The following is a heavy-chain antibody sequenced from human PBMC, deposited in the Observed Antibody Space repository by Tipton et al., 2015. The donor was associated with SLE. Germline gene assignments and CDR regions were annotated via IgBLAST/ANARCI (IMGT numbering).Heavy chain of an antibody. D-gene: IGHD2-2*02. Sequence: QLVQSGAEVKKPGASVKVSCKASGFTSTNYGVSWVRQAPGQGLEWMGWISTDNGNTNYEQKFQGRVTLTTDTSTSTAYMELRTLRSDDTAVYYCARDLNRQNQLLYGGSDNWSDPWGQGTLVTVSS. CDR1: GFTSTNYG. CDR3: ARDLNRQNQLLYGGSDNWSDP. J-gene: IGHJ5*02. CDR2: ISTDNGNT. V-gene: IGHV1-18*01.